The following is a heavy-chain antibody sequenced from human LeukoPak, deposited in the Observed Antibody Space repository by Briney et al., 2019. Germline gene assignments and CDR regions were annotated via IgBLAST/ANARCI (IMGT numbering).Heavy chain of an antibody. D-gene: IGHD3-16*01. J-gene: IGHJ4*02. Sequence: GSLRLSCTASGFTFSSYAMSWVRQAPGKGLEWVSVISGSGGSTYYGDSVKGRFTISRDNSKNTLYLQMNSLRAEDTAVYYCAKDGVVTITFDYWGQGTLVTASS. CDR3: AKDGVVTITFDY. CDR2: ISGSGGST. CDR1: GFTFSSYA. V-gene: IGHV3-23*01.